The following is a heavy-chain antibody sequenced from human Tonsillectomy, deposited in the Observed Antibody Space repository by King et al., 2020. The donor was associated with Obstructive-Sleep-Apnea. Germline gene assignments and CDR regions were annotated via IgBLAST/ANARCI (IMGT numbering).Heavy chain of an antibody. CDR1: GFTFSDYY. Sequence: QVQLVESGGGLVKPGGSLRLSCAASGFTFSDYYMSWIRQAPGKGLEWVSYISSSSSYTSYADSVKGRFTISRDNAKNSLYLQMNSLRAEDTAVYYCAREDAKDWRGYYVGRAYYNGMDVWGQGTTVTVPS. D-gene: IGHD3-3*01. CDR2: ISSSSSYT. V-gene: IGHV3-11*06. J-gene: IGHJ6*02. CDR3: AREDAKDWRGYYVGRAYYNGMDV.